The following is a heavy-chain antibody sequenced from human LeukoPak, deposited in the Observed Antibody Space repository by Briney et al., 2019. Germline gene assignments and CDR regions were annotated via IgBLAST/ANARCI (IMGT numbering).Heavy chain of an antibody. J-gene: IGHJ4*02. CDR2: IGTAGDT. V-gene: IGHV3-13*01. CDR1: GFTFSSYD. CDR3: ATGSGWYPFDY. Sequence: PGGSLRLSCAASGFTFSSYDMHWVRQATGKGLEWVSAIGTAGDTYYPGSVKGRFTISRENAKNSLYLQMNSLRAGDTAVYYCATGSGWYPFDYWGRGTLVTVSS. D-gene: IGHD6-19*01.